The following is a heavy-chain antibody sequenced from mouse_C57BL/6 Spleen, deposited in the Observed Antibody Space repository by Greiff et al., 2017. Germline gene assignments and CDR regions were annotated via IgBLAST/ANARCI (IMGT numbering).Heavy chain of an antibody. J-gene: IGHJ2*01. CDR3: ARRGGVTTLYYFDY. Sequence: EVKVVESGGDLVKPGGSLKLSCAASGFTFSSYGMSWVRQTPDKRLEWVATISSGGSYTYYPDSVKGRFTISRDNAKNTLYLQMSSLKSEDTAMYYCARRGGVTTLYYFDYWGQGTTLTVSS. CDR1: GFTFSSYG. V-gene: IGHV5-6*02. CDR2: ISSGGSYT. D-gene: IGHD2-2*01.